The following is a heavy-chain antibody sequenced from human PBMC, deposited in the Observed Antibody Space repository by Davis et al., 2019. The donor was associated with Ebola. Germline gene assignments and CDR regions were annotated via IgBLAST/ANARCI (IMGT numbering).Heavy chain of an antibody. Sequence: GGSLRLSCAASGFTFSSYAMSWVRQAPGKGLEWVSAISGSGGSTYYADSVKGRFTISRDNAKNSLYLQMNSLRAEDTAVYFCAREPTGNYYYFYGMDVWGKGTTVSVSS. D-gene: IGHD4-11*01. CDR1: GFTFSSYA. CDR2: ISGSGGST. J-gene: IGHJ6*04. V-gene: IGHV3-23*01. CDR3: AREPTGNYYYFYGMDV.